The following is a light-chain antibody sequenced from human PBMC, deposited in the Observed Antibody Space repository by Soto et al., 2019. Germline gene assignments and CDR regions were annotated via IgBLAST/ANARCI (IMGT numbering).Light chain of an antibody. Sequence: DIQVTQSRSTLSAPVGDRVTITCRASQSISSWLAWYQQKPGKAPKLLIYDASSLESGVPSRFSGSGSGTEFTLTISSLQPDDFATYYCQQYNSYSPTFGQGTKVDIK. V-gene: IGKV1-5*01. J-gene: IGKJ1*01. CDR3: QQYNSYSPT. CDR2: DAS. CDR1: QSISSW.